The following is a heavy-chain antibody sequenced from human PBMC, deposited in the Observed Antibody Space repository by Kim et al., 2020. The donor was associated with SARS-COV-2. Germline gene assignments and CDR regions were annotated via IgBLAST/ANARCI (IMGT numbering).Heavy chain of an antibody. Sequence: GGSLRLSCAVSGLTLSYYGMHWVRQAPGKGLVWVSRLGNDGSTTTYADSVKGRFTISRDNAKNTLYLQMNSLRDEDTAVYFCARESGWNCFDPWGQGTLV. CDR1: GLTLSYYG. D-gene: IGHD6-25*01. J-gene: IGHJ5*02. CDR3: ARESGWNCFDP. CDR2: LGNDGSTT. V-gene: IGHV3-74*03.